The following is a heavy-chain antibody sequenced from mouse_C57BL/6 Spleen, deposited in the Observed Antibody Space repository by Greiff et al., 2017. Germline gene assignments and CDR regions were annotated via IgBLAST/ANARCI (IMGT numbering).Heavy chain of an antibody. D-gene: IGHD2-2*01. Sequence: EVKLVESGGGLVKPGGSLKLSCAASGFTFSDYGMHWVRQAPEKGLEWVAYISSGSSTIYYAATVKGRFTIPRDNAKNTLFLQMTSLRSEDTALEDCAGPLYGCDGSWFAYWGQGTLVTVSA. CDR2: ISSGSSTI. J-gene: IGHJ3*01. V-gene: IGHV5-17*01. CDR3: AGPLYGCDGSWFAY. CDR1: GFTFSDYG.